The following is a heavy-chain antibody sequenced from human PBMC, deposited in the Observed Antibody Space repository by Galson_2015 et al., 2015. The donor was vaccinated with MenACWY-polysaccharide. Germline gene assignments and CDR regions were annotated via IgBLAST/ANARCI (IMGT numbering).Heavy chain of an antibody. CDR3: ARYQGAAGTGLNWLDP. V-gene: IGHV3-48*01. CDR1: GFTFSSYS. D-gene: IGHD1-14*01. J-gene: IGHJ5*02. Sequence: SLRLSCAASGFTFSSYSMNWVRQAPGKGLEWISYISGSSGTIYYADSVKGRFTISRDNAKNSLYLQMSSLRAEDTAVYYCARYQGAAGTGLNWLDPWGQGTLVTVSS. CDR2: ISGSSGTI.